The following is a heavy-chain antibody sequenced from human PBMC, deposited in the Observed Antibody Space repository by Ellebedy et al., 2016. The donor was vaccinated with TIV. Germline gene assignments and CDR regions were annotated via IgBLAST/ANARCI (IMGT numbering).Heavy chain of an antibody. V-gene: IGHV3-48*01. CDR3: TRDTRAGSGGSTISYGMDV. J-gene: IGHJ6*02. Sequence: GESLKISCEASGFNFSNYSMNWVRQAPGKGLEWLSYIRSDSRTIYYADSVKGRFTISRDNAGNSLFLQMNSLRAEDPAVYYCTRDTRAGSGGSTISYGMDVWGQGTLVTVSS. D-gene: IGHD3-10*01. CDR1: GFNFSNYS. CDR2: IRSDSRTI.